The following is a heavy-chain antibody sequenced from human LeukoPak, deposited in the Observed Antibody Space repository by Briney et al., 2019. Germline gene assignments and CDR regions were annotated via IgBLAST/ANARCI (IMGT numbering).Heavy chain of an antibody. D-gene: IGHD2-2*01. J-gene: IGHJ6*02. CDR3: ARRRRVPAANYYGMDV. V-gene: IGHV5-51*01. CDR1: GYSFTSYW. Sequence: PGESLKISCKGSGYSFTSYWIGWVRQMPGKGLEWMGIIYPGDSDTRYSPSFQGQVTISADKSISTAYLQWSSLKASDTAMYYCARRRRVPAANYYGMDVWGQGTTVTVSS. CDR2: IYPGDSDT.